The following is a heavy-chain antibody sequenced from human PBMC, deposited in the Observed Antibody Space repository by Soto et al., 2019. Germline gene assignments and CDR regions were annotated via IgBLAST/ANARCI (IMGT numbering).Heavy chain of an antibody. CDR3: ARPPWVATFDAFDI. J-gene: IGHJ3*02. CDR2: IYYSGST. CDR1: GGSISSSSYY. D-gene: IGHD5-12*01. V-gene: IGHV4-39*01. Sequence: SETLSLTCTVSGGSISSSSYYWGWIRQPPGKGLEWIGSIYYSGSTYYNPSLKSRVTISVDTSKNQFSLKLSSVTAADTAVYYCARPPWVATFDAFDIWGQGTMVTVS.